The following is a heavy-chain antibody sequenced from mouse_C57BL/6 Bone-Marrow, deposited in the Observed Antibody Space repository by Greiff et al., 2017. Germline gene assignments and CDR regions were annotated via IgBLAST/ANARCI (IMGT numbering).Heavy chain of an antibody. D-gene: IGHD1-1*01. CDR1: GISITTGNYR. J-gene: IGHJ1*03. CDR3: ARDAYYYGSSGYFDV. V-gene: IGHV3-5*01. Sequence: EVQLVESGPGLVKPSQTVFLTCTVTGISITTGNYRWSWIRQFPGNKLAWIGYIYYSGTITYIPSLTSRTTITRDTPKNQFFLEMNSLTAEDTATYYCARDAYYYGSSGYFDVWGTGTTVTVSS. CDR2: IYYSGTI.